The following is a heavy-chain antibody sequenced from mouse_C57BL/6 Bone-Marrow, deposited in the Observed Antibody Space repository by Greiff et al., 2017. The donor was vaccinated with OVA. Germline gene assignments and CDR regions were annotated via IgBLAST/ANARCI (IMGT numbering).Heavy chain of an antibody. Sequence: QVQLKQSGPELVKPGASVKISCKASGYAFSSSWMNWVKQRPGKGLEWIGRIYPGDGDTNYNGKFKGKATLTADKSSSTAYMQLSSLTSEDSAVYFCARGWTAQATIAWFAYWGQGTLVTVSA. J-gene: IGHJ3*01. D-gene: IGHD3-2*02. CDR1: GYAFSSSW. CDR3: ARGWTAQATIAWFAY. V-gene: IGHV1-82*01. CDR2: IYPGDGDT.